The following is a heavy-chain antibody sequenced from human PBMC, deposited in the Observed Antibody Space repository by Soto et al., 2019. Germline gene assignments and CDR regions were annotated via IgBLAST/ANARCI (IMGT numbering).Heavy chain of an antibody. J-gene: IGHJ6*02. CDR1: GGSISSYY. D-gene: IGHD1-26*01. Sequence: SETLSLTCTVSGGSISSYYWSWIRQPPGKGLEWIGYIYYSGSTNYNPSLKSRVTISVDTSKNQFSLKLSSVTAADTAVYYCARGRGAAYSYYYYGMDVWGQRTTVTVSS. CDR2: IYYSGST. CDR3: ARGRGAAYSYYYYGMDV. V-gene: IGHV4-59*01.